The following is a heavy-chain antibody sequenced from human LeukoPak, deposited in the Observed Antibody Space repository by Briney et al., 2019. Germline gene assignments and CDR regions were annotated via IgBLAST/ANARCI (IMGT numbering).Heavy chain of an antibody. Sequence: PGGSLRLSCAASGFTFSSYSMNWVRQAPGKGLEWVANIKQDGTEKYYVDSVKGRFTISRDNAKNSLYLQMNSLRVEDTAVYYCAKVANYYYGSETYXFFEHWXXXTPVTASX. D-gene: IGHD3-10*01. CDR2: IKQDGTEK. V-gene: IGHV3-7*01. J-gene: IGHJ4*03. CDR1: GFTFSSYS. CDR3: AKVANYYYGSETYXFFEH.